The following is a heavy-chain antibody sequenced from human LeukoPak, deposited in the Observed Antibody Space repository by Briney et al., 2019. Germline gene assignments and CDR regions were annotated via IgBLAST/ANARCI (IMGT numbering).Heavy chain of an antibody. CDR1: GGTFSSYA. D-gene: IGHD2-2*01. Sequence: SVKVSCKASGGTFSSYAISWVRQAPGQGLEWMGGIIPIFGTAYYAQKFQGRVTITTDESTSTAYMELSSLRSEDTAVYYCAREGRYQLRVAPFDYWGQGTLVTVSS. J-gene: IGHJ4*02. CDR2: IIPIFGTA. V-gene: IGHV1-69*05. CDR3: AREGRYQLRVAPFDY.